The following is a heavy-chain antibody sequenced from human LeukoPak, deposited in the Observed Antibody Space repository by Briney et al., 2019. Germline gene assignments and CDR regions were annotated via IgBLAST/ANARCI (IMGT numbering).Heavy chain of an antibody. D-gene: IGHD3-3*01. V-gene: IGHV1-18*01. J-gene: IGHJ4*02. Sequence: ASVKVSCKASGYTFTSYGISWVRQAPGQGLEWMGWISAYNGDTNYAQKLQGRVTMTTDTSTSTAYMELRSLRSDDTAVYYCARDLRVLRFLEWSIGGYWGQGTLVTVPS. CDR3: ARDLRVLRFLEWSIGGY. CDR1: GYTFTSYG. CDR2: ISAYNGDT.